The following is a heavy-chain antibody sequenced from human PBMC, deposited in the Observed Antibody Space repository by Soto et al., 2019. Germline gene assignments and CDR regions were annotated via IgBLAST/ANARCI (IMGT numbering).Heavy chain of an antibody. J-gene: IGHJ4*02. V-gene: IGHV3-30-3*01. D-gene: IGHD5-18*01. CDR3: AREGGTDTAMVLDY. Sequence: QVQLVESGGGVVQPGRSLRLSCAASGFTFSSYAMHWVRQAPGKGLEWVAVISYDGSNKYYADSVKGRFTISRDNPKNTLYLQMNSLRAEDTAVYYCAREGGTDTAMVLDYWGQGTLVTVSS. CDR1: GFTFSSYA. CDR2: ISYDGSNK.